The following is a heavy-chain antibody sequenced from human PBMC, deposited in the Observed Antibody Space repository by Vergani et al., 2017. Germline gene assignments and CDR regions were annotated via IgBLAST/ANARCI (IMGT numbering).Heavy chain of an antibody. CDR1: GFTFSSYA. J-gene: IGHJ6*02. CDR2: ISGDGGST. D-gene: IGHD2/OR15-2a*01. Sequence: VQLVESGGGVVQPGRSLGLSCAASGFTFSSYAMHWVRQAPGKGLEGVSLISGDGGSTYYADSVKGRFTISRDNSKNSLYLQMNSLRTEDTALYYCAKDEQDFLALLTPKHGMDVWGQGTTVTVSS. V-gene: IGHV3-43*02. CDR3: AKDEQDFLALLTPKHGMDV.